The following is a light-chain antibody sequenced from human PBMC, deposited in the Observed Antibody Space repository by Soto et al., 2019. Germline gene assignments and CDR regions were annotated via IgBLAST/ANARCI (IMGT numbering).Light chain of an antibody. V-gene: IGKV3-20*01. Sequence: EIVLTQPPATLSVSPGERVNLSCRASQSVTARLAWYQHKPGQAPTLLMSGASNRASGVPVRFSGSGSGTDFTLTITRLEPEDFALYYCQQYGGSPITFGLGTRLEI. CDR1: QSVTAR. CDR2: GAS. CDR3: QQYGGSPIT. J-gene: IGKJ5*01.